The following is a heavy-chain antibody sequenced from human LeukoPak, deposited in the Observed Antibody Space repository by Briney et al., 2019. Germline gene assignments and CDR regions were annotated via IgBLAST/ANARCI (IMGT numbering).Heavy chain of an antibody. CDR3: TRVEPTKSDDC. Sequence: GGSLRLSCAASGFTFSSYTMHWVRQAPGKGLEWVANIKQDGSEKHYADSVKGRFTISRDNVENSLYLEMNSLTDDDTALYYCTRVEPTKSDDCWGQGTLVTVSS. D-gene: IGHD1-14*01. CDR2: IKQDGSEK. CDR1: GFTFSSYT. J-gene: IGHJ4*02. V-gene: IGHV3-7*01.